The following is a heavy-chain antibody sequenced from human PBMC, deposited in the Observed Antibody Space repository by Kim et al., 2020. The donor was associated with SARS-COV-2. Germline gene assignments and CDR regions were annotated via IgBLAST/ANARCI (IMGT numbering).Heavy chain of an antibody. J-gene: IGHJ6*02. V-gene: IGHV1-46*01. CDR3: ARSRYHYYGMDV. Sequence: SAAQKLQERVTMTRDTSTSTVYVGLRSLRSEDTAVYYCARSRYHYYGMDVWGQGTTVTVSS.